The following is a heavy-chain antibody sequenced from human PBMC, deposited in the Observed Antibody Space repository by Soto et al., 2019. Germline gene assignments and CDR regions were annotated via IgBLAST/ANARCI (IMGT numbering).Heavy chain of an antibody. CDR1: GGSISSGDYY. CDR3: ARDERTTLASFDY. J-gene: IGHJ4*02. D-gene: IGHD1-7*01. V-gene: IGHV4-30-4*01. CDR2: IYYSGST. Sequence: SETLSLTCTVSGGSISSGDYYWSWIRQPPGKGLEWIGYIYYSGSTYYNPSLKSRVTISVDTSKNQFSLKLSSVTAADTAVYYCARDERTTLASFDYWGQGTLVTVSS.